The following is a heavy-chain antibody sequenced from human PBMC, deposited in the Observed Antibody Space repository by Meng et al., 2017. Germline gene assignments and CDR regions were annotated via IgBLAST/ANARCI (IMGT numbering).Heavy chain of an antibody. D-gene: IGHD6-19*01. CDR2: IWYDGSNK. J-gene: IGHJ4*02. V-gene: IGHV3-33*01. Sequence: GLLWGLGWGGCQPGSCLGLCCEASGFTFRCYGMHWVRQAPGKGLEWVAVIWYDGSNKYYADSVKGRFTISRDNSKNTLYLQMNSLRAEDTAVYYCARVVYSSGWSFDYWGQGTLVTVSS. CDR3: ARVVYSSGWSFDY. CDR1: GFTFRCYG.